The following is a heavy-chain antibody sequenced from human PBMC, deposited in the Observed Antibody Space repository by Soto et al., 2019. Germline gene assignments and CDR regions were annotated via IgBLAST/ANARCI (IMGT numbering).Heavy chain of an antibody. J-gene: IGHJ5*02. D-gene: IGHD3-16*01. CDR2: IIPIFGTP. CDR1: GGTFSSYM. V-gene: IGHV1-69*13. Sequence: GASVKVSCKASGGTFSSYMITWVRQAPGQGLEWMGDIIPIFGTPNYAQKFQDRVTITADESTTTAYMEVSGLRSEDTAVYYCARAFASNKYWLDPWGQGTLVTVSS. CDR3: ARAFASNKYWLDP.